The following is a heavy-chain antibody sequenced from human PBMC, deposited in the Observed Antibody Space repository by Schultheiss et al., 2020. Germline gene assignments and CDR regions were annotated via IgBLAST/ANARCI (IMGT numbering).Heavy chain of an antibody. V-gene: IGHV4-61*10. CDR2: IYYSGST. Sequence: GSLRLSCTVSGGSISSGSYYWSWIRQPAGKGLEWIGYIYYSGSTYYNPSLKSRVTISVDTSKNQFSLRLSSVTAADAAVYYCARVGSWFLTTFDSWGQGTLVTVSS. CDR1: GGSISSGSYY. D-gene: IGHD1-26*01. J-gene: IGHJ4*02. CDR3: ARVGSWFLTTFDS.